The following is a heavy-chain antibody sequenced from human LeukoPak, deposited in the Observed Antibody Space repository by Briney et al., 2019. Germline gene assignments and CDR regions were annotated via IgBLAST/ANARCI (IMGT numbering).Heavy chain of an antibody. D-gene: IGHD2-15*01. CDR2: ISSSSSYI. CDR1: GFTFNNYS. Sequence: GGSLRLSCAASGFTFNNYSMNWVRQAPGKGLEWVSSISSSSSYIYYADSVKGRFTISRDSAKNSLYLQMNSLRAEDTAVYYCARAYCSGGSCYLTRFDYWGQGTLVIVSS. V-gene: IGHV3-21*01. J-gene: IGHJ4*02. CDR3: ARAYCSGGSCYLTRFDY.